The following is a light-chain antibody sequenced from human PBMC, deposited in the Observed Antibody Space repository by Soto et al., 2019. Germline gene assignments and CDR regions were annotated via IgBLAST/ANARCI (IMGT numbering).Light chain of an antibody. CDR3: VLYMGSGAYL. V-gene: IGLV8-61*01. CDR1: SAPISTTYY. J-gene: IGLJ1*01. CDR2: STN. Sequence: QTVVIQESSLSVSPGGTVTLTCGLRSAPISTTYYPAWNQQTPGQAPRTLIYSTNTRSSGVPDRFSGSIRGNKAALTFTGAQAEDEAEYHCVLYMGSGAYLFGPGTKLTVL.